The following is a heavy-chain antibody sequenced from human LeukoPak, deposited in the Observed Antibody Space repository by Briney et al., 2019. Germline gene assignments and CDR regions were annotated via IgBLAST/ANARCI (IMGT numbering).Heavy chain of an antibody. CDR1: VYTLTRYY. V-gene: IGHV1-2*02. J-gene: IGHJ3*02. Sequence: GAPVKVSPKGSVYTLTRYYMHWVRQTPGQRLEWIGEINPNRGGTHYAQTFPSRGTLTRGTPISTPYMEMSRLRSDDTAVYYCAREGVGVAAQGVFDIWGQGTMVTVSS. CDR3: AREGVGVAAQGVFDI. CDR2: INPNRGGT. D-gene: IGHD2-21*02.